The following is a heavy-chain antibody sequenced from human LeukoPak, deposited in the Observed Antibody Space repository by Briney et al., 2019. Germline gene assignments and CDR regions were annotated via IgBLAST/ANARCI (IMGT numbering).Heavy chain of an antibody. J-gene: IGHJ4*02. CDR1: GGSFSGYY. V-gene: IGHV4-34*01. Sequence: SETLSLTCAVYGGSFSGYYWSWIRQPPGKGLEWIGEINHSGSTNYNPSLKSRVTISVDTSKNQFSLKLSSVTAADTAVYYCARARITMFGVVIIPFAYWGQGTLVTVSS. D-gene: IGHD3-3*01. CDR3: ARARITMFGVVIIPFAY. CDR2: INHSGST.